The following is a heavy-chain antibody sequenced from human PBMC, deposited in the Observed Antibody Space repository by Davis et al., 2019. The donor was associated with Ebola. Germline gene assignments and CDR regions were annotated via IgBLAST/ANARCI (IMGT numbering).Heavy chain of an antibody. CDR2: IYYSGST. D-gene: IGHD2-2*02. J-gene: IGHJ6*02. CDR1: GGSISSYY. CDR3: ARGGGGYCSSTSCYRYYGMDV. Sequence: GSLRLSCTVSGGSISSYYWSWIRQPPGKGLEWIGYIYYSGSTNYNPSLKSRVTISVDTSKNQFSLKLSSVTAADTAVYYCARGGGGYCSSTSCYRYYGMDVWGQGTTVTVSS. V-gene: IGHV4-59*12.